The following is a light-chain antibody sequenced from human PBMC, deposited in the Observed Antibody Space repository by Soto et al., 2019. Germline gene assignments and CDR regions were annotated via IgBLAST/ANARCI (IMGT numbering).Light chain of an antibody. CDR3: CSYAGTPFV. CDR2: EVN. CDR1: SSDVVRYYY. J-gene: IGLJ1*01. Sequence: QSALTQPPSASGSPGQSVTISCTGTSSDVVRYYYVSWYQQHPGKAPKLMISEVNKRASGVPDRFSGSKSGNTASLTVSGLQAEDEADYYCCSYAGTPFVFGTGSKLTVL. V-gene: IGLV2-8*01.